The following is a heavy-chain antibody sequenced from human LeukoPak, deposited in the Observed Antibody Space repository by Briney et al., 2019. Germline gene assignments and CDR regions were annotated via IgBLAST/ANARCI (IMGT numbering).Heavy chain of an antibody. CDR3: ARGPGAVAGTWDYYMDV. Sequence: ASVKVSCKASGYTFTRYAMHWVRQAPGQRLEWMGWINAGNGNTKYSQEFQGRVTITRDTSASTAYMELSSLRSEDMAVYYCARGPGAVAGTWDYYMDVGGRGTTVTVSS. CDR2: INAGNGNT. V-gene: IGHV1-3*03. D-gene: IGHD6-19*01. CDR1: GYTFTRYA. J-gene: IGHJ6*03.